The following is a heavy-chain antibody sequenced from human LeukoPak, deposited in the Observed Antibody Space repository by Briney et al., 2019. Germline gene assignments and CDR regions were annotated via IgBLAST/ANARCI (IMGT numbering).Heavy chain of an antibody. CDR1: GDSISTYY. V-gene: IGHV4-59*12. J-gene: IGHJ4*02. CDR2: IYYRVTS. CDR3: ARGEPSRMGYTQIYYFDY. D-gene: IGHD3-16*01. Sequence: SETLSLTCTVSGDSISTYYWSWIRQPPGKGLEWIGYIYYRVTSDYNPSLKSRVTISVDTSKNQFSLKLSSVTAADTAVYYCARGEPSRMGYTQIYYFDYWGQGTLVTVSS.